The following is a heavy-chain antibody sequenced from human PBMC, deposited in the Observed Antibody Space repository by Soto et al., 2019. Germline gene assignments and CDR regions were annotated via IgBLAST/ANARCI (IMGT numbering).Heavy chain of an antibody. CDR3: ARDSYSNYGATYYYYYGMDV. V-gene: IGHV3-30-3*01. D-gene: IGHD4-4*01. Sequence: SGGSLRLSCAASGFTFSSYAMHWVRQAPGKGLEWVAVISYDGSNKYNADSVKGRFTISRDNSKNTLYLQMNSLRAEDTAVYYCARDSYSNYGATYYYYYGMDVWGQGTTVTVSS. J-gene: IGHJ6*02. CDR1: GFTFSSYA. CDR2: ISYDGSNK.